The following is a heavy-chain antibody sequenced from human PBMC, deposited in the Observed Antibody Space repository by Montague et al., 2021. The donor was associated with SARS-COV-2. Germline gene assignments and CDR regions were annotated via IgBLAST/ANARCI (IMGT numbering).Heavy chain of an antibody. V-gene: IGHV2-70*01. J-gene: IGHJ6*02. CDR1: GFSLSTSGMC. CDR3: ARINSDPLDYYYYGMDV. D-gene: IGHD1-1*01. Sequence: PALVKPTQTLTLTCTFSGFSLSTSGMCVSWIRQPPGKALEWLALXDWGDDKYYSTSLKTRLTISKDTSKNQVVLTMTNMDPVDTATYYCARINSDPLDYYYYGMDVWGQGTTVTVSS. CDR2: XDWGDDK.